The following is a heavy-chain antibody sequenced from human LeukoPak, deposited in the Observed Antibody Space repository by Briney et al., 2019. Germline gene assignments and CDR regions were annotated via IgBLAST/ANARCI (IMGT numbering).Heavy chain of an antibody. CDR2: IYYSGST. J-gene: IGHJ4*02. V-gene: IGHV4-59*01. CDR3: ARYYYDSSGYYPAVDYFDY. CDR1: GGSISSYY. D-gene: IGHD3-22*01. Sequence: PSETLSLTCTVSGGSISSYYWSWIRQPPGKGLEWIGYIYYSGSTNYNPSLKSRVTISVDTSKNQFSLKLSSVTAADTAVYYCARYYYDSSGYYPAVDYFDYWGQGTLVTVSS.